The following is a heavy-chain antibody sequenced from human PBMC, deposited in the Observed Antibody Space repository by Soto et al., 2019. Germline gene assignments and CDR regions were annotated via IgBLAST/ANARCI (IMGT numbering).Heavy chain of an antibody. V-gene: IGHV1-24*01. CDR1: GHTLTELS. CDR2: FDPEDGET. CDR3: AAGGTRWLNSPFDY. D-gene: IGHD1-1*01. J-gene: IGHJ4*02. Sequence: QVQLLQSGAEVKKPGASVKVSCKVSGHTLTELSMHWVRQAPGRGLEWRGGFDPEDGETISAQKFQGRVTMTEDTSTDSTYMELTSLRSEDTAVYYCAAGGTRWLNSPFDYWGQGTLVTISS.